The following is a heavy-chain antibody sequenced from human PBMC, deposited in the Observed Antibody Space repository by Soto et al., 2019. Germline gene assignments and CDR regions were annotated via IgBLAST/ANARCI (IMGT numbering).Heavy chain of an antibody. V-gene: IGHV3-9*01. CDR2: ISWNSGSI. J-gene: IGHJ4*02. CDR1: GFTFDDYA. D-gene: IGHD6-19*01. Sequence: GGSLRLSCAASGFTFDDYAMHWVRQAPGKGLEWVSGISWNSGSIGYADSVKGRFTISRDNAKNSLYLQMNSLRAEDTALYYCAKDVDYSSGWFDYWGQGTLVTVSS. CDR3: AKDVDYSSGWFDY.